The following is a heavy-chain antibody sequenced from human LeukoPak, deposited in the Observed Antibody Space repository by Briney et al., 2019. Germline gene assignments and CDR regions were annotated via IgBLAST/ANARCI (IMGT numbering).Heavy chain of an antibody. CDR1: GFTFSSYW. Sequence: GGSLRLSCAASGFTFSSYWMSWVRQAPGKGLEWVANIKQDGSEKYYVDSVKGRFTISRDNAKNSLYLQMNSLRAEDTAVYYCAKGYSYGRFYYWGQGTLVTVSS. J-gene: IGHJ4*02. CDR2: IKQDGSEK. V-gene: IGHV3-7*03. D-gene: IGHD5-18*01. CDR3: AKGYSYGRFYY.